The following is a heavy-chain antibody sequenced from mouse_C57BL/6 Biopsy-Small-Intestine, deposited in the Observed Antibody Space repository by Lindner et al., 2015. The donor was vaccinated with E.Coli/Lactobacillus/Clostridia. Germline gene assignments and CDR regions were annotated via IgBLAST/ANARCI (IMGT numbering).Heavy chain of an antibody. CDR1: GYTFDNYG. V-gene: IGHV14-1*02. CDR2: ISVSNGNT. CDR3: ARSDPVVTATYYFDY. Sequence: SVKVSCKASGYTFDNYGINWVRQAPGQGLEWMGWISVSNGNTIYAQKLQGRVTMTRDTSTNTAYMELRSLRSDDTAVYYCARSDPVVTATYYFDYWGQGTLVTVSS. D-gene: IGHD1-1*02. J-gene: IGHJ2*01.